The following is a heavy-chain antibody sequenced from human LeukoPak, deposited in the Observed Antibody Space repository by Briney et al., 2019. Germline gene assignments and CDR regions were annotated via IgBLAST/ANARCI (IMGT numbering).Heavy chain of an antibody. CDR1: GFTFTNYA. CDR3: AIHPWDSSGYIYY. D-gene: IGHD3-22*01. CDR2: ISVGGAKT. J-gene: IGHJ4*02. Sequence: PGGSLRLSCAASGFTFTNYAMTWVRQATGKGLEWVSAISVGGAKTHYADSVRGRFTISRDDAKNSLYLQMNSLRAEDTAVYYCAIHPWDSSGYIYYWGQGTLVTVSS. V-gene: IGHV3-23*01.